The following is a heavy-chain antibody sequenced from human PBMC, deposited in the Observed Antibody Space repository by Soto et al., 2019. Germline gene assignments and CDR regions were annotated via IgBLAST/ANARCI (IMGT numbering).Heavy chain of an antibody. CDR2: ISVSGGST. CDR3: GSIGISGIAVAGTQGGTYYYYYYGMDV. Sequence: GGSLRLSCAASGFTFSSYAISWGRQAPGKGLEWVSAISVSGGSTYYADSVKGRFTISRDNSKNTLYLQMNSLRAEDTAVYYCGSIGISGIAVAGTQGGTYYYYYYGMDVWGQGTTVTVSS. D-gene: IGHD6-19*01. J-gene: IGHJ6*02. CDR1: GFTFSSYA. V-gene: IGHV3-23*01.